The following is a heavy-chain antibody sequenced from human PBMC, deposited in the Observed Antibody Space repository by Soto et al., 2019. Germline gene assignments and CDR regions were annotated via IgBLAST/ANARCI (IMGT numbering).Heavy chain of an antibody. V-gene: IGHV3-23*01. CDR2: ISGSGGST. Sequence: PGGSLRLSCAASGFTFSSYAMSWVRHAPGKGLEWVSAISGSGGSTYYADSVKGRFTISRDNSKNTLYLQMNSLRAEDTAVYYCAKDVGSYSSGWPQDYWGQGTLVTVSS. CDR1: GFTFSSYA. CDR3: AKDVGSYSSGWPQDY. J-gene: IGHJ4*02. D-gene: IGHD6-19*01.